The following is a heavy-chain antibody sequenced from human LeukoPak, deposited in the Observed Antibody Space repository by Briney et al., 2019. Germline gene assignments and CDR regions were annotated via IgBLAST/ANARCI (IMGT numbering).Heavy chain of an antibody. CDR2: INPNSGGT. V-gene: IGHV1-2*02. CDR3: SSQYCTNTVCYYYFDY. Sequence: GASVTVSCTASGYTFTGYYMHWVRQAPGQGLEWMGWINPNSGGTNYAQKFQGRVTMTSDTSISTAYMELSRLRSDDTAVYYCSSQYCTNTVCYYYFDYWGQGTLVTVSS. J-gene: IGHJ4*02. D-gene: IGHD2-2*01. CDR1: GYTFTGYY.